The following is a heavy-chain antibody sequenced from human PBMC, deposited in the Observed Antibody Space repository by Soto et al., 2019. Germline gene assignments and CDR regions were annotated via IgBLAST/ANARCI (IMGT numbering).Heavy chain of an antibody. CDR1: SLSISSGYY. Sequence: SETLYLSSVVPSLSISSGYYWGCIRQSPGKGLEWIASIYLSGTTSYNPSLKSRVTISVDPSKNQFSLMLTAVTAADTAVYYCARTHSGSYYPVFNYWGRGFLVTVS. J-gene: IGHJ4*02. CDR3: ARTHSGSYYPVFNY. V-gene: IGHV4-38-2*01. D-gene: IGHD1-26*01. CDR2: IYLSGTT.